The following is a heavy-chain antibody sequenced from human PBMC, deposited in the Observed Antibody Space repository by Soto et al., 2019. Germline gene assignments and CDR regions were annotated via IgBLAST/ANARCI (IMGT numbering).Heavy chain of an antibody. D-gene: IGHD5-18*01. J-gene: IGHJ4*02. Sequence: GGSLRLSCAASGFTFTSYDMHWVRQAPGKGLEWMALILHDGSAEYYADSVKGRFTISRDNSRSTLYLQMNSLRAEDTAVYYCAKTQKSSYGFSYFDYWGQGTLVTVSS. CDR2: ILHDGSAE. CDR1: GFTFTSYD. CDR3: AKTQKSSYGFSYFDY. V-gene: IGHV3-30*18.